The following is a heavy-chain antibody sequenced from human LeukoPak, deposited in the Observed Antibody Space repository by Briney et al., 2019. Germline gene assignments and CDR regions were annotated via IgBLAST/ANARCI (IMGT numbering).Heavy chain of an antibody. D-gene: IGHD3-22*01. CDR3: ARDPYYDGPSFGAFDI. V-gene: IGHV3-7*01. CDR2: IKKDGEEK. Sequence: GGSLSLSCAASGFTISGSVMSWVRQAPGKGLEWVANIKKDGEEKVYVDSVEGRFTISRDNAMNSLYLQMNTLRAEDTAVYYCARDPYYDGPSFGAFDIWGQGTIVTVSS. CDR1: GFTISGSV. J-gene: IGHJ3*02.